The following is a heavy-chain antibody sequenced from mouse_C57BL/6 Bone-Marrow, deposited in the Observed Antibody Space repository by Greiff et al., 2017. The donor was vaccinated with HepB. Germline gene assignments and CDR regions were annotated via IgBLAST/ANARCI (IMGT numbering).Heavy chain of an antibody. V-gene: IGHV1-81*01. CDR3: ARSGDYDGSSHHWYFDV. CDR2: IYPRSGNT. Sequence: VQLQQSGAELARPGASVKLSCKASGYTFTSYGISWVKQRTGQGLEWIGEIYPRSGNTYYNEKFKGKATLTADKSSSTAYMELRSLTSEDSAVYVCARSGDYDGSSHHWYFDVWGTGTTVTVSS. CDR1: GYTFTSYG. J-gene: IGHJ1*03. D-gene: IGHD1-1*01.